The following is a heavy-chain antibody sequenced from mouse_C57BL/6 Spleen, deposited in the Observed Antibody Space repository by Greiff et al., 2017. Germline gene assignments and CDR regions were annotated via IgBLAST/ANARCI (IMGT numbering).Heavy chain of an antibody. V-gene: IGHV1-61*01. CDR3: ARRLSPYYYAMDY. CDR1: GYTFTSYW. Sequence: QVQLQQPGAELVRPGSSVKLSCKASGYTFTSYWMDWVKQRPGQGLEWIGNIYPSDSETHYNQKFKDKATLTVDKSSSTAYMQLSSLTSEDSAVYYGARRLSPYYYAMDYWGQGTSVTVSS. CDR2: IYPSDSET. D-gene: IGHD1-2*01. J-gene: IGHJ4*01.